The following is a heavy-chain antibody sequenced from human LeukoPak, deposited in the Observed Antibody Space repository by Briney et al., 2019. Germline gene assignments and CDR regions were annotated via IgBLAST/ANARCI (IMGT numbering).Heavy chain of an antibody. V-gene: IGHV3-48*03. D-gene: IGHD3-22*01. J-gene: IGHJ3*02. CDR2: ISSSGSTI. CDR1: GFTFSSYE. CDR3: ARGYDSSGYYALDI. Sequence: GGSLRLSCAASGFTFSSYEMNWVRQAPGKGLEWVSYISSSGSTIYYADSVKGRFTTSRDNAKNSLYLQMNSLRAEDTAVYYCARGYDSSGYYALDIWGQGTMVTVSS.